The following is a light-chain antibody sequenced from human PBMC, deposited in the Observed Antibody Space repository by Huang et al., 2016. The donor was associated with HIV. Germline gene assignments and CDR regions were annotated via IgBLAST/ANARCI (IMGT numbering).Light chain of an antibody. V-gene: IGKV3-15*01. J-gene: IGKJ1*01. CDR2: AAS. Sequence: EIVMTQSPATLSVSPGERATLSCMASQSVSSNLAWYPQKPGQAPRLLIYAASTRATGIPARFSGSGSGTEFTLTISSLQSEDFAVYYCQQYNNWPRTFGQGTKVEIK. CDR3: QQYNNWPRT. CDR1: QSVSSN.